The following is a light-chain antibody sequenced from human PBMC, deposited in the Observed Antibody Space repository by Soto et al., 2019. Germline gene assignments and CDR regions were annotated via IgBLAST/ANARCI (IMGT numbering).Light chain of an antibody. CDR2: GNS. Sequence: QSVLTQPPSVSGAPGQRVTISCTGSSSNIGAGYDVHWYQQLPGTAPKLLIYGNSNRPSGVPDRFSGSKSGTSASLAITWLQAEDEAYDYCQSYDSSLSGWVFGGGTKLTVL. CDR3: QSYDSSLSGWV. CDR1: SSNIGAGYD. V-gene: IGLV1-40*01. J-gene: IGLJ3*02.